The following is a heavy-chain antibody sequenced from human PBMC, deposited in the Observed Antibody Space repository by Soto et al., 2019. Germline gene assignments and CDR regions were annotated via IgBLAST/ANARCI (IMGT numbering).Heavy chain of an antibody. CDR3: AKLPGWEDYYDSSGYSTFDY. V-gene: IGHV3-23*01. D-gene: IGHD3-22*01. CDR2: ISGSGGST. J-gene: IGHJ4*02. Sequence: PGGSLRLSCAASGFTFSDYYMSWVRQAPGKGLEWVSAISGSGGSTYYADSVKGRFTISRDNSKNTLYLQMNSLRAEDTAVYYCAKLPGWEDYYDSSGYSTFDYWGQGTLVTVSS. CDR1: GFTFSDYY.